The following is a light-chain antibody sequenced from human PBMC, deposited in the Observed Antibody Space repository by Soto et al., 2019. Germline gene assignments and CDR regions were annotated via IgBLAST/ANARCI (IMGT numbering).Light chain of an antibody. Sequence: DIQMTQSPSSVTATVGDRVTITCRASHSIRSWLAWYQQKPGKAPKLLIYAASSLQSGVPSRFSGSGSGTDFTLTISSPLPEDFATYYCQEANSFPPTFGGGTKVEIK. J-gene: IGKJ4*01. CDR1: HSIRSW. CDR2: AAS. V-gene: IGKV1-12*01. CDR3: QEANSFPPT.